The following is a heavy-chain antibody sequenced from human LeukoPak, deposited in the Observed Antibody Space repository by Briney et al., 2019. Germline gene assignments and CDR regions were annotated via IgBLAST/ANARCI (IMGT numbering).Heavy chain of an antibody. Sequence: GGSLRLSCAASGFTFSSCAMSWVRQAPGKGLEWVSAISGSGGSTYYADSVKGRFTISRDNSKNTLYLQMNSLRAEDTAVYYCAKDRLRGVIIPYFDYWGQGTLVTVSS. J-gene: IGHJ4*02. CDR2: ISGSGGST. V-gene: IGHV3-23*01. CDR3: AKDRLRGVIIPYFDY. D-gene: IGHD3-10*01. CDR1: GFTFSSCA.